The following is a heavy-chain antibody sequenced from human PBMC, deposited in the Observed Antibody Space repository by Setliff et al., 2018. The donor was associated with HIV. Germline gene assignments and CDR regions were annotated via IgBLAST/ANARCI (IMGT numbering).Heavy chain of an antibody. J-gene: IGHJ1*01. V-gene: IGHV3-21*01. CDR1: GFTFSSYT. D-gene: IGHD2-21*02. CDR3: AITSSFFVVVTEIPFDYFQH. Sequence: GGSLRLSCAASGFTFSSYTMNWVRQAPGKGLEWVSSISYSTGYIYYADSVKGRFTISRDNAKNSLYLQMNSLRAEDTAVYYCAITSSFFVVVTEIPFDYFQHWGRGTLVTVSS. CDR2: ISYSTGYI.